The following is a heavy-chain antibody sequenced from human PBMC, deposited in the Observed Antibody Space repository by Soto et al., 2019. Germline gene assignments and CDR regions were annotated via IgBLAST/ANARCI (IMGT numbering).Heavy chain of an antibody. CDR2: IDTDGTTT. D-gene: IGHD5-12*01. Sequence: EVQLVESGGNLVQPGGSLRLSCAASGFTFSNYLMHWIRLVRGKGLVWVSRIDTDGTTTHYADSVKGRFTISRDNAKNTLYLQMNSLRVEDTAMYYCARDRNGYNFWGQGTMVTVSS. CDR3: ARDRNGYNF. V-gene: IGHV3-74*01. CDR1: GFTFSNYL. J-gene: IGHJ3*01.